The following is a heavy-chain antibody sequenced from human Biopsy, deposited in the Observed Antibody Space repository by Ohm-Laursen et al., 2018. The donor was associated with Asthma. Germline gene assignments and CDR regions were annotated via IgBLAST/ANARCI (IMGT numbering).Heavy chain of an antibody. CDR2: INTNSGTP. Sequence: LEKLSCQPSGYTVTSVSVMWVRHAPGQGLEWMVWINTNSGTPTYVQGFSGRFVFSLDPSVNMAYLPIDSLRSEDSGVYYCTRAGSTVVADDWGQGTLVTVSS. CDR1: GYTVTSVS. D-gene: IGHD5-12*01. V-gene: IGHV7-4-1*04. CDR3: TRAGSTVVADD. J-gene: IGHJ4*01.